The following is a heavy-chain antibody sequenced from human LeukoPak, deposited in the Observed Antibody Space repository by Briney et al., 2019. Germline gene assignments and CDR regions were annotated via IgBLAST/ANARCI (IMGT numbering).Heavy chain of an antibody. D-gene: IGHD1-26*01. CDR3: ARPWELPLVQH. CDR2: ISSSSSYT. V-gene: IGHV3-11*06. CDR1: GFTFSDYY. Sequence: GGSLRLSCAASGFTFSDYYMSWIRQAPRKGLEWVSYISSSSSYTNYADSVKGRFTISRDNSKNTLYLQMNSLRAEDTAVYYCARPWELPLVQHWGQGTLVTVSS. J-gene: IGHJ1*01.